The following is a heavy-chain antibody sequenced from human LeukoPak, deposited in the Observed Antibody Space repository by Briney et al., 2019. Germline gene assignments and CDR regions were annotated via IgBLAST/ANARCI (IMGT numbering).Heavy chain of an antibody. CDR1: GYTFTSYY. Sequence: ASVKVSCKASGYTFTSYYMHWVRQAPGQGLEWMGIINPSGGSTSYAQKFQGRVTMTRDMSTSTVYMELSSLRSEDTAVYYCARDGDYYDSSGYPYYFDYWGQGTLVTVSS. D-gene: IGHD3-22*01. J-gene: IGHJ4*02. V-gene: IGHV1-46*01. CDR2: INPSGGST. CDR3: ARDGDYYDSSGYPYYFDY.